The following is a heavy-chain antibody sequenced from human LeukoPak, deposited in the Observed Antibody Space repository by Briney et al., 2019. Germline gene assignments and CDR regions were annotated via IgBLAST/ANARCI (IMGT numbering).Heavy chain of an antibody. Sequence: SVKVSCKASGGTFSSYTISWVRQAPGQGLEWMGRIIPILGIANYAQKFQGRVTITADKSTSTAYMEQSSLRSEDTAVYYCARSWGATHDAFDIWGQGTMVTDSS. CDR2: IIPILGIA. CDR1: GGTFSSYT. CDR3: ARSWGATHDAFDI. V-gene: IGHV1-69*02. D-gene: IGHD1-26*01. J-gene: IGHJ3*02.